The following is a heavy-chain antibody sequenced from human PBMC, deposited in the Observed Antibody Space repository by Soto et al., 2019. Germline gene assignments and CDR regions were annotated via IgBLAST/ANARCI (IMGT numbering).Heavy chain of an antibody. CDR1: GFTFSSYA. Sequence: PGGSLRLSCAASGFTFSSYAMHWVRQAPGKGLEWVAVISYDGSNKYYADSVKGRFTISRDNSKNTLYLQMNSLRAEDTAVYYCARTGPYFDYWGQGTLVTAPQ. CDR3: ARTGPYFDY. D-gene: IGHD2-8*02. CDR2: ISYDGSNK. J-gene: IGHJ4*02. V-gene: IGHV3-30-3*01.